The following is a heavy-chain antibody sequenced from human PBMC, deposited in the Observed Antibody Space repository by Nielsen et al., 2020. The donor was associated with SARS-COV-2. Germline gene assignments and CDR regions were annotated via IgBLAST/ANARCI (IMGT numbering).Heavy chain of an antibody. V-gene: IGHV3-7*01. CDR1: GFTFSRHA. CDR3: ASHGTFDH. J-gene: IGHJ4*02. CDR2: IKEDGSEK. Sequence: ESLKISCAASGFTFSRHAMNWVRQAPGKGLEWVANIKEDGSEKNYVDSVKGRFTISRDNAKNLLFLQMNSLRAEDTSLYYCASHGTFDHWGQGTLVTVSS. D-gene: IGHD1-1*01.